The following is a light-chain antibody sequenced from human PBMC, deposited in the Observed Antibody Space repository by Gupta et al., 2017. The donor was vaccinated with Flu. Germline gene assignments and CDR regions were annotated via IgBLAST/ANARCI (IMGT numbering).Light chain of an antibody. CDR3: HSYYSRLSGSV. CDR2: DDN. CDR1: SSNIGAGYD. V-gene: IGLV1-40*01. J-gene: IGLJ3*02. Sequence: SVLPPPSSVSGAPGPRVHISCTGSSSNIGAGYDVHWYPPLPGPAPKLLISDDNIRPSGVPYRFSGSKSATSASLAITWLQAEDDADYYCHSYYSRLSGSVFGGGTKLTVL.